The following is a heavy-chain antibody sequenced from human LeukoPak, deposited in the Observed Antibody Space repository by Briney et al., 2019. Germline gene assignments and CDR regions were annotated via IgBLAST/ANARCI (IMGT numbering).Heavy chain of an antibody. D-gene: IGHD2-21*01. CDR2: INTKGET. V-gene: IGHV4-4*09. J-gene: IGHJ4*02. CDR1: GVSMSAYQ. CDR3: ATSNDAKIAPFDH. Sequence: SETLSLTCTVSGVSMSAYQWSWVRQPPEKGLEWIGCINTKGETSYNPSLKSRVTTSVDTSRSQFSLRLTSVTAADTAVYYCATSNDAKIAPFDHWGQGAPVTVSS.